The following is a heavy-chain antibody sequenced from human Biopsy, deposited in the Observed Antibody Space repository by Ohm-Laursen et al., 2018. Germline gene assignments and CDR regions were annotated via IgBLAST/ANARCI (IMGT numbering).Heavy chain of an antibody. CDR3: GHEVYGRDF. CDR1: GMTISDYY. J-gene: IGHJ6*02. V-gene: IGHV4-34*08. CDR2: INQSGRT. Sequence: SDTLSLTCAVYGMTISDYYWSWIRQPPGKGLEWIGQINQSGRTNYNPSLKSRVNISADKSNNQFSLKLTSVTSADTAVYFCGHEVYGRDFWGQGATVTVSS.